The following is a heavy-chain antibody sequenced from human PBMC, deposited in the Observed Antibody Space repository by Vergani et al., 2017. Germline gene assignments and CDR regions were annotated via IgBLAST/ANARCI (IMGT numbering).Heavy chain of an antibody. CDR3: ARPGWDDIPPVRDYYYYCMDV. CDR2: MIPIFGTA. D-gene: IGHD3-10*01. CDR1: GRTFSSYA. Sequence: QVQLVQSGAEVKKPGSSVKVSCKASGRTFSSYAISWVRQAPGQGLEWMGGMIPIFGTANYAQRFQGRVTITADKSTSSAYMEMSSLRSEDTAVYYCARPGWDDIPPVRDYYYYCMDVWVQGTTVTVSS. J-gene: IGHJ6*02. V-gene: IGHV1-69*06.